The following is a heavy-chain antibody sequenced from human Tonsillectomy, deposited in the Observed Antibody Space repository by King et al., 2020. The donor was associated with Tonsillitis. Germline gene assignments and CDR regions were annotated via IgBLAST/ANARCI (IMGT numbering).Heavy chain of an antibody. CDR1: GFTVSSNY. D-gene: IGHD5-18*01. V-gene: IGHV3-53*01. J-gene: IGHJ4*02. Sequence: VQLVESGGGLIQPGGSLRLSCAASGFTVSSNYMSWVRQAPGKGLEWVSVIYSGGSTYYADSVKGRFTISRDNSKNTLYLQMNSLRAEDTAVYYCARWGRGYRYGLVYFDYWGQGTLVTVSS. CDR3: ARWGRGYRYGLVYFDY. CDR2: IYSGGST.